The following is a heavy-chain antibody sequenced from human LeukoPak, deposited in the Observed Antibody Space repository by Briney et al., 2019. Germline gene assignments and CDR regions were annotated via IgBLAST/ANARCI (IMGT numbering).Heavy chain of an antibody. V-gene: IGHV4-34*01. CDR1: GGSFSGYY. J-gene: IGHJ4*02. Sequence: SETLSLTCAVYGGSFSGYYWSWIRQPPGKGLEWIGEINHSGSTNYNPSLKSRVTISVDTSKNQFSLKLSSVTAADTAVYYCARSRGPMITFGGVIVDWGQGTLVTVSS. D-gene: IGHD3-16*02. CDR3: ARSRGPMITFGGVIVD. CDR2: INHSGST.